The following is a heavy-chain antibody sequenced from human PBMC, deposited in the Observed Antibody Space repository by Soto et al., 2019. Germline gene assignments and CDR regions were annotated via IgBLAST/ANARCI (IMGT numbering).Heavy chain of an antibody. Sequence: ASVKVSCKASGGTFSNYAISWVRQAPGQGLEWMGGIIPIFGTANYAQKFQGRVTITADESKSTAYMELRSLRSEDTAVYYCARDLVAGKTNRFDPWGQGNLVTVSS. CDR1: GGTFSNYA. CDR3: ARDLVAGKTNRFDP. V-gene: IGHV1-69*13. D-gene: IGHD6-19*01. J-gene: IGHJ5*02. CDR2: IIPIFGTA.